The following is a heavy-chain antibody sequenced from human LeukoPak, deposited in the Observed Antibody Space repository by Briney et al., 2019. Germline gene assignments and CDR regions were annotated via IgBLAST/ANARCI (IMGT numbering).Heavy chain of an antibody. J-gene: IGHJ4*02. D-gene: IGHD3-10*01. CDR1: GFTFSSYG. V-gene: IGHV3-30*18. CDR2: ISYDGGNK. CDR3: AKSSGRGAYHLDY. Sequence: GMSLRLSCAASGFTFSSYGIHWVRQAPGKGLEWVAVISYDGGNKYYADSVKGRFTISRDNSKNTLYLQMNTLRAEDTAVYYCAKSSGRGAYHLDYWGQGTLVTVSS.